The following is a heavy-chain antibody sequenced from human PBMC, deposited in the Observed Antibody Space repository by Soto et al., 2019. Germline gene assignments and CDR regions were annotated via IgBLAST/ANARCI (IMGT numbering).Heavy chain of an antibody. CDR1: GASVTSGDFY. CDR2: VYYNESA. J-gene: IGHJ4*02. CDR3: AALLAGG. Sequence: QVQLQEPGPRLVSPSETLSLTCTVSGASVTSGDFYWSWIRQPPGKGLEWIGYVYYNESAYYNPYLKSRTSISVDTSKNHFTLELSSVTAADTAVYYCAALLAGGWGQGSLVTVSS. V-gene: IGHV4-30-4*01. D-gene: IGHD3-10*01.